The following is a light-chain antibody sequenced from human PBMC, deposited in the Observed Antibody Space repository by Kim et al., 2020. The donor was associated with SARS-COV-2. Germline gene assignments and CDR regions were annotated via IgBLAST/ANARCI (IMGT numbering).Light chain of an antibody. J-gene: IGKJ2*01. CDR3: QQYGSSPQT. Sequence: LSPGERAALSCRASQSVSSSYLAWYQQKPGQAPRLLIYGASSRATGIPDRFSGSGSGTDFTLTISRLEPEDFAVYYCQQYGSSPQTFGQGTKLEI. CDR2: GAS. V-gene: IGKV3-20*01. CDR1: QSVSSSY.